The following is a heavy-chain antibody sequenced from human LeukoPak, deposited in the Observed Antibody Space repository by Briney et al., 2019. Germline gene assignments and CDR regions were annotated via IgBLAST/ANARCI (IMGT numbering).Heavy chain of an antibody. CDR3: ARGDKNWNYYYY. D-gene: IGHD1-7*01. Sequence: SETLSLTCIVSGYSISSGYFWGWIRQPPGKGLEWIGSLHHSGSTYYNPSLKSRATISIDTSGNQFSLKLNSVTAADTAVYYCARGDKNWNYYYYWGQGTLVTVSS. CDR1: GYSISSGYF. V-gene: IGHV4-38-2*02. J-gene: IGHJ4*02. CDR2: LHHSGST.